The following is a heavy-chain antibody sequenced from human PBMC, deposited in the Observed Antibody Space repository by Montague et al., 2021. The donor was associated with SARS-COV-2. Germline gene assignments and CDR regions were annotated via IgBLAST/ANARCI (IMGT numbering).Heavy chain of an antibody. J-gene: IGHJ4*02. CDR1: GFSLSTSGMC. CDR3: AHYTLFIVGAYDY. CDR2: IDWDDDK. V-gene: IGHV2-70*11. D-gene: IGHD1-26*01. Sequence: PALVKPTQTLTLTCTFSGFSLSTSGMCVSWIRQPPGKALERLARIDWDDDKYYSTSLKTRLTISKDTSKNQVVLTMTNMDPVDTATYYCAHYTLFIVGAYDYWGQGTLVTVSS.